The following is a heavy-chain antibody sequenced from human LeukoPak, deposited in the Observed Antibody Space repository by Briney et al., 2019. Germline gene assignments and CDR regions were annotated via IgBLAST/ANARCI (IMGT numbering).Heavy chain of an antibody. CDR3: AELGITMTGGV. V-gene: IGHV4-34*01. J-gene: IGHJ6*04. CDR1: SGSFSGYY. CDR2: INHSGST. Sequence: SETLSLTCAVYSGSFSGYYWSWIRQPPGKGLGWIGEINHSGSTNYNPSLKSRVTISVDTSKNQFSLELSSVTAADTAVYYCAELGITMTGGVWGKGTTVTISS. D-gene: IGHD3-10*02.